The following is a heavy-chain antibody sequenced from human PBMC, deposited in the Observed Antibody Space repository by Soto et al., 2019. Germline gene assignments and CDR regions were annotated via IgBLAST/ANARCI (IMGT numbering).Heavy chain of an antibody. J-gene: IGHJ6*02. D-gene: IGHD1-7*01. V-gene: IGHV1-69*12. Sequence: QVQLVQSGAEVKKPGSSVKVSCKASGGTFSSYAISWVRQAPGQGLEWMGGIIPIFGTANYAQKFQGRVTITADECTSTAYMELSRLRSEDTAVYYCASVLELHYYYGMDVWGQGTTVTVSS. CDR2: IIPIFGTA. CDR1: GGTFSSYA. CDR3: ASVLELHYYYGMDV.